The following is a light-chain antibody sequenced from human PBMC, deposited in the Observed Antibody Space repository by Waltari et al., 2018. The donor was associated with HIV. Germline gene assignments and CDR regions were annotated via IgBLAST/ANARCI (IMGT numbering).Light chain of an antibody. Sequence: DVVMTQSPLSLSVTLGQPASISCRSGQTLLYSDGNTYLSWFQQRPGQSPRRLIYRVSNRDSGVPDRFSGSVSGTDFTLSISRVEAEDVGVYYCMQSTHWPLTFGGGTKVEIK. CDR2: RVS. CDR3: MQSTHWPLT. CDR1: QTLLYSDGNTY. J-gene: IGKJ4*01. V-gene: IGKV2-30*01.